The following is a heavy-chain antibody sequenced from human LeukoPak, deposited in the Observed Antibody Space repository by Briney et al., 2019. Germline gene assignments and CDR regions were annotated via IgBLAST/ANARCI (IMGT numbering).Heavy chain of an antibody. V-gene: IGHV3-7*04. J-gene: IGHJ4*02. CDR1: GFTFSTYW. CDR2: IKEDGSEI. D-gene: IGHD2-8*02. Sequence: GGSLRLSCAASGFTFSTYWMGWVRQAPGKGLEWAANIKEDGSEIYYVDSLKGRFTISRDNAKNSLYLQMNSLRAEDTAVYFCARGTSTWAAGVDYWGQGTLVTVSS. CDR3: ARGTSTWAAGVDY.